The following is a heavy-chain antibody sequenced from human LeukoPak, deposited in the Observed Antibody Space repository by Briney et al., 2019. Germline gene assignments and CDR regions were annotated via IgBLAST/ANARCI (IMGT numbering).Heavy chain of an antibody. V-gene: IGHV1-69*13. CDR1: GGPFSRYA. CDR2: ILPSFGTA. Sequence: GASVKVSCKVSGGPFSRYAISWVRQAPGQGLEWMGGILPSFGTANYAQKFQVRVTITADESTGTAYMELSSLRSEDTAVYYCARVFRGLLGGSYYYFVSWGQGTLVAVSS. CDR3: ARVFRGLLGGSYYYFVS. J-gene: IGHJ4*02. D-gene: IGHD3-10*01.